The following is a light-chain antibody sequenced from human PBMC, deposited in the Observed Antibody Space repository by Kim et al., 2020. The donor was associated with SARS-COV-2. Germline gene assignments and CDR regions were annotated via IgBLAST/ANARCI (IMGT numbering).Light chain of an antibody. CDR1: QSVTSN. J-gene: IGKJ4*01. CDR2: GAS. V-gene: IGKV3-15*01. Sequence: VSPGERATLSCRASQSVTSNLAWYQQKPGQAPRLLIYGASTRATGVPARFSGSGSGTEFTLSISSLQSEDFAVYYCQQYNNWPLTFGGGTKVDIK. CDR3: QQYNNWPLT.